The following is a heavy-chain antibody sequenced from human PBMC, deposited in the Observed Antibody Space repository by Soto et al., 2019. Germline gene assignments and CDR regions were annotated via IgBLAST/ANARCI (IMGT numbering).Heavy chain of an antibody. D-gene: IGHD4-17*01. J-gene: IGHJ4*02. Sequence: EVQLLQSGGGLVLPGGSLRLSCEASGFTFGGYGMTWVRQGPGKGLEWVSLIGGDGHTTYIAESVKGRFTISRDNSKNTLYLQMDNLRVEDTALYYCAKGYGWDYLDYWGQGALVTVSP. V-gene: IGHV3-23*01. CDR1: GFTFGGYG. CDR3: AKGYGWDYLDY. CDR2: IGGDGHTT.